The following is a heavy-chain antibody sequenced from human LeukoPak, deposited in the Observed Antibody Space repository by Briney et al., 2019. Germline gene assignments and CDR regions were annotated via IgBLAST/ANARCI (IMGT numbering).Heavy chain of an antibody. CDR3: ARLYYDFWSGYYFDP. J-gene: IGHJ5*02. CDR2: IYTSGST. D-gene: IGHD3-3*01. Sequence: PSQTLSPTCTVSGGSISSGSYYWSWIRQPAGKGLEWIGRIYTSGSTNYNPSLKSRVTISVDTSKNQFSLKLSSVTAADTAVYYCARLYYDFWSGYYFDPWGQGTLVTVSS. CDR1: GGSISSGSYY. V-gene: IGHV4-61*02.